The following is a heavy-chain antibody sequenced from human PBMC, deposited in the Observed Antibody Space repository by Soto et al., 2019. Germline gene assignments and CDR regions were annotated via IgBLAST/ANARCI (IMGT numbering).Heavy chain of an antibody. J-gene: IGHJ4*02. CDR3: ARLLKRTTGWLYFDY. CDR1: GGSVTSNNYF. CDR2: IDYSGST. D-gene: IGHD6-19*01. V-gene: IGHV4-61*01. Sequence: ASETLSLSCTVSGGSVTSNNYFWSWIRQPPGKGLEWIGYIDYSGSTKYNPSLDSRVTISKSQFSLRLSSVTAADTAVYYCARLLKRTTGWLYFDYWGQGTLVTVSS.